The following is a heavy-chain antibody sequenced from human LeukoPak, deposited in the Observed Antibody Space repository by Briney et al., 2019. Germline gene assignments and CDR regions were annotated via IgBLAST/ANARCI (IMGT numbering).Heavy chain of an antibody. Sequence: SGPTLVKPTQTLRLTCTFSGFSLSTYGVAVGWIRQPPGKALEWLALMYWYDDNRYSPSLKTRLSVTKDTSKNQVVLTLTNMDPVDTATYYCAHNGDDSSRNWFDTWGQGILVTVSS. J-gene: IGHJ5*02. CDR3: AHNGDDSSRNWFDT. D-gene: IGHD6-13*01. CDR2: MYWYDDN. V-gene: IGHV2-5*01. CDR1: GFSLSTYGVA.